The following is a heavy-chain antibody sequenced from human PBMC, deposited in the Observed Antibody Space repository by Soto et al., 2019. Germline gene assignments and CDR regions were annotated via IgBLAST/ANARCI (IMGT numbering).Heavy chain of an antibody. Sequence: QVQLVQSGAEVKKPGASVKVSCKVSGYTLTELSMHWVRQAPGKGLEWMGGFDPEDGETIYAQKFKGRVTMTEDTSTDPAYMERSSLRSEDTAVYYCARSGSPLGTGTTKNWFDPWGQGTLVTVAS. CDR3: ARSGSPLGTGTTKNWFDP. J-gene: IGHJ5*02. V-gene: IGHV1-24*01. D-gene: IGHD1-1*01. CDR1: GYTLTELS. CDR2: FDPEDGET.